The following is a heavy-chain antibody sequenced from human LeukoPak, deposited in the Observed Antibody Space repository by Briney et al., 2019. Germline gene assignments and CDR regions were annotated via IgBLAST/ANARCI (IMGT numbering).Heavy chain of an antibody. D-gene: IGHD5-12*01. Sequence: GGSLRLSCAASGFTFSSYGMYWVRQAPGKGLERVAFIRYDGSNKYYADSVKGRFTASRDNSKNTLYLQMKSLRAEDTAVYYCAKGGGYEAQYYYYYLDVWGKGTTVTISS. J-gene: IGHJ6*03. CDR3: AKGGGYEAQYYYYYLDV. CDR1: GFTFSSYG. V-gene: IGHV3-30*02. CDR2: IRYDGSNK.